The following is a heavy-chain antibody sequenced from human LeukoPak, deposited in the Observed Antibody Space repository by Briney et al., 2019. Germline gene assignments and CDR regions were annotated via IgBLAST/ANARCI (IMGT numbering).Heavy chain of an antibody. V-gene: IGHV4-59*01. CDR2: IYYSGST. J-gene: IGHJ4*02. CDR1: GGSISGNY. D-gene: IGHD3-22*01. Sequence: SETLSLTCTVSGGSISGNYWSWIRQPPGKGLEWIGHIYYSGSTNYNPSLKSRVTISVDTSRKQFSLNLSSVTAAATAVYYCARGYFDRTVDYWGQGTLVTVSS. CDR3: ARGYFDRTVDY.